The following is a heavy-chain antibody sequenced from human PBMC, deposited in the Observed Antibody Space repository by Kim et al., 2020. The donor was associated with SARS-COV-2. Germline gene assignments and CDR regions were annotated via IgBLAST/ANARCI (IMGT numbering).Heavy chain of an antibody. Sequence: GGSLRLSCAASGFTFGDYAMHWVRQAPGKGLEWVSGISWNSGSIGYADSVKGRFTISRDNAKNSLYLQMNSLRDEDTALYHCAKGRGPLVNCFDYWGQGTLVTVSS. CDR1: GFTFGDYA. CDR2: ISWNSGSI. CDR3: AKGRGPLVNCFDY. D-gene: IGHD3-10*01. V-gene: IGHV3-9*01. J-gene: IGHJ4*02.